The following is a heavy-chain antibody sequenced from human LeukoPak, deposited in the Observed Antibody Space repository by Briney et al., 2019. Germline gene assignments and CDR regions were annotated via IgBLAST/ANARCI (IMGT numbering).Heavy chain of an antibody. D-gene: IGHD1-26*01. V-gene: IGHV3-33*06. CDR1: GFTFSSYS. CDR3: AKDKQVGTFDY. J-gene: IGHJ4*02. Sequence: GGSLRLSCAASGFTFSSYSMNWIRQAPGKGLEWVAIIWYDESKKYYADSVKGRFTISKDNSKDTVYLQMNSLRVEDTAVYYCAKDKQVGTFDYWGQGTLVTVSS. CDR2: IWYDESKK.